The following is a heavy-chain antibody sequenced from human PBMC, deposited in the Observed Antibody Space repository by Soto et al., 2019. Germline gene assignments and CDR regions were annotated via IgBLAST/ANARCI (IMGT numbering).Heavy chain of an antibody. CDR1: GGSFSGYY. CDR3: ASREDSSSSLY. V-gene: IGHV4-34*01. J-gene: IGHJ4*02. Sequence: QVQLQQWGAGLLKPSETLSLTCAVYGGSFSGYYWSWIRQPPGKGLEWIGEINHSGGTNYNPSLKSRVTISVDTSKNQFSLKLSSVTAADSAVYYCASREDSSSSLYWGQGTLVTVSS. CDR2: INHSGGT. D-gene: IGHD6-6*01.